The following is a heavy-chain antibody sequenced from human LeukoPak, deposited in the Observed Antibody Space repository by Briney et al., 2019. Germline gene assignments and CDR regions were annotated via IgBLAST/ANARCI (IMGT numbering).Heavy chain of an antibody. CDR2: MNPNSGNT. CDR3: ARGIRGSNYVALYYFDY. J-gene: IGHJ4*02. D-gene: IGHD4-11*01. CDR1: GYTFTSYD. V-gene: IGHV1-8*01. Sequence: ASVKVSCKASGYTFTSYDINWVRQATGQGLEWMGWMNPNSGNTGYAQKFQGRVTMTRNTSISTAYMELSGLRSEDTAVYYCARGIRGSNYVALYYFDYWGQGTLVTVSS.